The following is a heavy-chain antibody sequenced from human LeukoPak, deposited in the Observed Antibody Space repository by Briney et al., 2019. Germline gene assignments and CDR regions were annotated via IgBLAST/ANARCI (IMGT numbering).Heavy chain of an antibody. J-gene: IGHJ4*02. CDR2: ISSSSTYM. Sequence: GGCLRLAFSVPGLTLICDYIGSVRQAPGKGLEWVSSISSSSTYMFYADSVRGRFTISRDNAKNSLYLQMNSLRAEDTAVYYCAGCGGSGWHTFDYWGQGTLVTVSS. CDR1: GLTLICDY. CDR3: AGCGGSGWHTFDY. D-gene: IGHD6-19*01. V-gene: IGHV3-21*01.